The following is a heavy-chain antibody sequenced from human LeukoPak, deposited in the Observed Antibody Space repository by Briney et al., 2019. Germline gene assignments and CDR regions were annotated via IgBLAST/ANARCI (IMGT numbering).Heavy chain of an antibody. J-gene: IGHJ6*03. CDR3: AKEARCGSGSSYYYYYYYMDV. CDR1: GFTFSSYA. D-gene: IGHD3-10*01. Sequence: GGSLRLSCAASGFTFSSYAMSWVRQAPGKGLEWVSAISGSGGSTHYADSVKGRFTISRDNSKNTLYLQMNSLRAEDTAVYYCAKEARCGSGSSYYYYYYYMDVWGKGTTVTVSS. V-gene: IGHV3-23*01. CDR2: ISGSGGST.